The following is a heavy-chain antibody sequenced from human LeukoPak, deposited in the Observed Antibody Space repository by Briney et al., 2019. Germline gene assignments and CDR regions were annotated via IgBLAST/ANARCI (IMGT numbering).Heavy chain of an antibody. V-gene: IGHV3-74*01. J-gene: IGHJ4*02. CDR2: INPDGRST. CDR1: GFTFTTYW. D-gene: IGHD2-15*01. CDR3: VRYGSFSH. Sequence: GGSLRLSCVASGFTFTTYWMHWVRHGPGKGLVWVSLINPDGRSTNYADFVEGRFTISRDNAKNTVYLQMNSLRAEDTAVYYCVRYGSFSHWGQGTLVTVSS.